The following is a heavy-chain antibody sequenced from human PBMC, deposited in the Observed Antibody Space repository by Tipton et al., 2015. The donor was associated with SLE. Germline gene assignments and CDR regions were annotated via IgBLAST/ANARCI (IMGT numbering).Heavy chain of an antibody. CDR2: IYYSGNT. V-gene: IGHV4-30-4*01. CDR1: GGSIGSGDYY. D-gene: IGHD6-13*01. J-gene: IGHJ3*02. Sequence: TLSLTCTVSGGSIGSGDYYWSWIRQPPGKGLEWIGYIYYSGNTYYNPSLKSRVTISVDTSKNQFSLKLSSVTAADTAVYYCARTQGYTSDAFDIWGQGTMVTVSS. CDR3: ARTQGYTSDAFDI.